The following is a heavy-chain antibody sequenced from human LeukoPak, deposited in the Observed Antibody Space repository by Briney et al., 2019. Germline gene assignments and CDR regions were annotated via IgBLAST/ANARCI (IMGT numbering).Heavy chain of an antibody. CDR2: ISYDGSNK. CDR1: GFTFSSYA. D-gene: IGHD3-10*01. Sequence: GGSLRLSCAASGFTFSSYAMHWVRQAPGKGLEWVAVISYDGSNKYYADSVKGRFTISRDNSKNTLYLQMNSLRAEDTAVYYSWFGESNFDYWGQGTLVTVSS. V-gene: IGHV3-30-3*01. CDR3: WFGESNFDY. J-gene: IGHJ4*02.